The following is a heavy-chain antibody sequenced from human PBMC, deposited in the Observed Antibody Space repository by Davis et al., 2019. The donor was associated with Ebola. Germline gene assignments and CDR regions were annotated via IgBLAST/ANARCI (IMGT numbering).Heavy chain of an antibody. J-gene: IGHJ6*02. Sequence: GESLKISCADSVITFSSYAMNWVRQAPGKGLEWVSYISSSSSTIYYADSVKGRFTISRDNAKNSLYLQMNSLRDEDTAVYYCASDGYSYGYGYYYGMDVWGQGTTVTVSS. CDR1: VITFSSYA. D-gene: IGHD5-18*01. CDR2: ISSSSSTI. V-gene: IGHV3-48*02. CDR3: ASDGYSYGYGYYYGMDV.